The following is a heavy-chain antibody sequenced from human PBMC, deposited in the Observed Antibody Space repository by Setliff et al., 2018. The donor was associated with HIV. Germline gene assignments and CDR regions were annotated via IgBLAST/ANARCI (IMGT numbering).Heavy chain of an antibody. CDR2: IYYTGNT. CDR1: GGSISTYY. V-gene: IGHV4-59*01. Sequence: SETLSLTCTVSGGSISTYYWSWIRQPPGKGLEWIGYIYYTGNTNYNPSLKSRVTISIDTAKNQFSLKLISVTAADTAVFYCARSTGDPRPRDAFDIWGQGTMVTVSS. CDR3: ARSTGDPRPRDAFDI. D-gene: IGHD7-27*01. J-gene: IGHJ3*02.